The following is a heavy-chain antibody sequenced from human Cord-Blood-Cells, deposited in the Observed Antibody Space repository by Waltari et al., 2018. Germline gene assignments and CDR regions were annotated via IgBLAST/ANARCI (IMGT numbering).Heavy chain of an antibody. CDR3: ARHPTYYYGSGSPYYYYMDV. Sequence: QVQLQESGPGLVKPSETLSLTCTVSGGSISSYYWSWIRQPPGKGLEWIGYIYYSGSTNYNPSLNSRVTISVDTSKNQFSLKLSSVTAADTAVYYCARHPTYYYGSGSPYYYYMDVWGKGTTVTVSS. CDR1: GGSISSYY. V-gene: IGHV4-59*08. J-gene: IGHJ6*03. D-gene: IGHD3-10*01. CDR2: IYYSGST.